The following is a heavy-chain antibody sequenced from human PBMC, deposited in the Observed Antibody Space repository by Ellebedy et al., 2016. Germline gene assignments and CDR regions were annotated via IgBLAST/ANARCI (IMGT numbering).Heavy chain of an antibody. J-gene: IGHJ4*02. V-gene: IGHV2-5*01. Sequence: SGPTLVKPTQTPTLTCTFSGFSLSTSGVTVGWVRQPPGKALEWLTFIYGNDVKRYSPSLKSRLTIAKDTSKNQVVLTMTNMDPVDTATYYCVHRTTITSVNYWGQGTLVTVSS. CDR2: IYGNDVK. CDR3: VHRTTITSVNY. D-gene: IGHD4-11*01. CDR1: GFSLSTSGVT.